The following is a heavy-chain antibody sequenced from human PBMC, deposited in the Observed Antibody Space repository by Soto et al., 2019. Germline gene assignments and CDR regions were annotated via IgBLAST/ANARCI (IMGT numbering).Heavy chain of an antibody. CDR1: GGSINPHS. Sequence: SETLSLTFTITGGSINPHSCCWIRQPPGKGLEWLGYVYYNGITNYNPSHKSRVTMSVDTSKNQVSLNLTSLTAADTATYDSARANWYSVYCGLGIPVT. J-gene: IGHJ4*02. CDR3: ARANWYSVY. D-gene: IGHD1-7*01. V-gene: IGHV4-59*11. CDR2: VYYNGIT.